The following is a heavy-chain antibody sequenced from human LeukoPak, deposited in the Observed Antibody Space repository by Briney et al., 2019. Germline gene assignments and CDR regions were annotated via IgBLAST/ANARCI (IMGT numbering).Heavy chain of an antibody. Sequence: GGSLRLSCAASGFTFSSYGMHWVRQAPGKGLEWVANIKQDGSERYYVDSVKGRFTISRDNAKDSLYLQMNSLRAEDTAVYYCARDRWVDYYGSGARGAFDIWGQGTMVTVSS. V-gene: IGHV3-7*01. D-gene: IGHD3-10*01. J-gene: IGHJ3*02. CDR2: IKQDGSER. CDR3: ARDRWVDYYGSGARGAFDI. CDR1: GFTFSSYG.